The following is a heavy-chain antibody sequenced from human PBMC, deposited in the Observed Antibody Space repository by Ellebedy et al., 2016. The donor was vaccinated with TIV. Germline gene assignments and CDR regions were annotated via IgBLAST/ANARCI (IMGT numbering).Heavy chain of an antibody. V-gene: IGHV3-23*01. CDR1: GLTFSSHG. J-gene: IGHJ4*02. CDR2: LTASGDST. CDR3: VVTGRRGGTIVPFTY. D-gene: IGHD1-1*01. Sequence: GESLKISCAVSGLTFSSHGMSWVRQAPGKGLEWVSGLTASGDSTYYADSVKGRFTISRDNSKNTLYLQMNSLRGEETAVYYGVVTGRRGGTIVPFTYWGQGSLVTVSS.